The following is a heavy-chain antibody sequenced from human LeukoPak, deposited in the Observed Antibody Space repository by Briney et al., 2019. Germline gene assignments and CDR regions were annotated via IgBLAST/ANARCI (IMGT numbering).Heavy chain of an antibody. CDR2: ISSSSSYI. Sequence: GGSLRLSCAASGFTSSSYSMNWVRQAPGKGLEWVSSISSSSSYIYYADSVKGRFTISRDNAKNSLYLQMNSLRAEDTAVYYCASRGVVITLDAFDIWGQGTMVTVSS. D-gene: IGHD2-21*01. CDR1: GFTSSSYS. CDR3: ASRGVVITLDAFDI. V-gene: IGHV3-21*01. J-gene: IGHJ3*02.